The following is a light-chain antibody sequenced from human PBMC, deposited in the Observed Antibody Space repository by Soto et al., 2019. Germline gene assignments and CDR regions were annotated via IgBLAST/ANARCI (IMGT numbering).Light chain of an antibody. CDR1: QSVSSD. J-gene: IGKJ1*01. Sequence: DIVLTQSPGTLSLSPGEGATLSCRASQSVSSDLAWYHQKPVQAPRLLIYGASTRATGIPARFSGSGSGTEFTLTINSLQSEDFAVYYCQQYNNWPRTFGQGTKVDIK. CDR2: GAS. V-gene: IGKV3-15*01. CDR3: QQYNNWPRT.